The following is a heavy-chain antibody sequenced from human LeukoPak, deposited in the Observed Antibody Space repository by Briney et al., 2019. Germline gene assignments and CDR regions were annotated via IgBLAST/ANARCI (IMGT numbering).Heavy chain of an antibody. CDR3: ARGSSWGHTMVRGGLPFGY. D-gene: IGHD3-10*01. V-gene: IGHV4-34*01. Sequence: SETLSLTCAVYGGSFSGYYWSWIRQPPGKGLEWIGEINHSGSTNYNPSLKSRVTISVDTSKNQFSLKLSSVTAADTAVYYCARGSSWGHTMVRGGLPFGYWGQGTLVTVSS. CDR2: INHSGST. CDR1: GGSFSGYY. J-gene: IGHJ4*02.